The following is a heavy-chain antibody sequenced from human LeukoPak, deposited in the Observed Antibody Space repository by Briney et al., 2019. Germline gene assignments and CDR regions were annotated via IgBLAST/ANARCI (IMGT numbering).Heavy chain of an antibody. D-gene: IGHD4-11*01. CDR2: ISNSGDAT. Sequence: GGSLRLSCAASGFTFSSYAMSWVRQAPGKGLEWVSSISNSGDATYYAESVKGRFTVSRDNSKNTLYLQIDTLRAEDTAVYYCAKSGLAGAGNYDQFFDYWGQGTLVTVSS. J-gene: IGHJ4*02. CDR3: AKSGLAGAGNYDQFFDY. CDR1: GFTFSSYA. V-gene: IGHV3-23*01.